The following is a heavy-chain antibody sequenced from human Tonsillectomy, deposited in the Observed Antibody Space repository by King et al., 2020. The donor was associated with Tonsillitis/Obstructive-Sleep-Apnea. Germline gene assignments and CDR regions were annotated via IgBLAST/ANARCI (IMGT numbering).Heavy chain of an antibody. Sequence: QLVQSGGGVVQPGRSLRLSCVGSGFTSNKFVMHWVRQAPGKGLEWVAVISYDGGKKFYADSVKGRFTVSRDNSKNTLYLQMNSLRAEDTAVYFCARDSARYDILTGYYGNYFDYWGQGTLVTVSS. CDR2: ISYDGGKK. J-gene: IGHJ4*02. CDR3: ARDSARYDILTGYYGNYFDY. CDR1: GFTSNKFV. V-gene: IGHV3-30*04. D-gene: IGHD3-9*01.